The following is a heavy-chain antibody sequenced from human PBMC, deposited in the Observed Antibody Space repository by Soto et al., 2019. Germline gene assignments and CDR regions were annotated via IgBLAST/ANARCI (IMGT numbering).Heavy chain of an antibody. CDR2: IIPMFGTS. V-gene: IGHV1-69*13. D-gene: IGHD3-10*01. J-gene: IGHJ6*02. CDR3: AGVVRTGHYAMDV. Sequence: SVKVSCKASGGSFTNYAISWVRQAPGQGLEWMGAIIPMFGTSSYAQRSQGTVTITADDSTSTAYMELSSLRSEDTAVYYCAGVVRTGHYAMDVWGPAITLTVSS. CDR1: GGSFTNYA.